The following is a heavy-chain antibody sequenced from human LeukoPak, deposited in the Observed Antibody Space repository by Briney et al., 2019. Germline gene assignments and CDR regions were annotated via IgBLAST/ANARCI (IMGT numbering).Heavy chain of an antibody. CDR3: ARESATSGSTD. Sequence: PSQTLSLTCTVSGGSVNSGNYYWTWIRQPAGKRLEWIGRIYTSGSTNYNPSLKSRVTISIDASKNQFSLRLSSVTAADTAFYYCARESATSGSTDWGQGTLVTVSS. CDR1: GGSVNSGNYY. V-gene: IGHV4-61*02. J-gene: IGHJ4*02. CDR2: IYTSGST. D-gene: IGHD3-10*01.